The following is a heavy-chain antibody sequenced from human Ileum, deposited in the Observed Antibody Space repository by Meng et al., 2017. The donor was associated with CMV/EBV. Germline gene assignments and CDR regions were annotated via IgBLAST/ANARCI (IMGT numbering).Heavy chain of an antibody. D-gene: IGHD2-2*02. CDR1: GFTFSVYW. Sequence: GGSLRLSCAASGFTFSVYWMHWVRQAPGKGLEWVANIKKDGSEKNYVDSVKGRFTISRDNAKNSLHLQMNSLRAEDTALYYCARDRWCSSTSCYIGRVDGMDVWGQGTTVTVSS. J-gene: IGHJ6*02. CDR3: ARDRWCSSTSCYIGRVDGMDV. V-gene: IGHV3-7*03. CDR2: IKKDGSEK.